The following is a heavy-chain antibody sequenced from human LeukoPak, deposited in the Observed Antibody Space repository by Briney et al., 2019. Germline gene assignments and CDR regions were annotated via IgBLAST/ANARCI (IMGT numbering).Heavy chain of an antibody. V-gene: IGHV4-59*01. Sequence: SETLSLTCTVSGGSISSYYWSWIREPPGKGLEWIGYIYYSGSTNYNPSLKSRVTISVDTSKNQFSLKLSSVTGADTAVYYCARSSGIVVVPAAYYDYWGQGTLVTVSS. CDR1: GGSISSYY. J-gene: IGHJ4*02. CDR3: ARSSGIVVVPAAYYDY. D-gene: IGHD2-2*01. CDR2: IYYSGST.